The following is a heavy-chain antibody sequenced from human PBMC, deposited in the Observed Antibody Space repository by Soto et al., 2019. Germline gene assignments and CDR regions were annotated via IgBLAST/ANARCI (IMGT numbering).Heavy chain of an antibody. CDR2: IYYSGST. Sequence: QVQLQESGPGLVKPSETLSLTCTVSSDSISDNYWSWIRQPPGKGLEWIGYIYYSGSTNYNPSLNGRVSMSIHTSKKQFSLTLTSVTAAVTAFYYCASIDPPLMLAWFDPWGQGTLVTVSS. V-gene: IGHV4-59*01. CDR1: SDSISDNY. CDR3: ASIDPPLMLAWFDP. D-gene: IGHD2-8*01. J-gene: IGHJ5*02.